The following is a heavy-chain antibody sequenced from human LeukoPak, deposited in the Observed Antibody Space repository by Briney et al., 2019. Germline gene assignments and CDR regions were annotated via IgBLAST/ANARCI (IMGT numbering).Heavy chain of an antibody. D-gene: IGHD1-26*01. CDR2: INPNSGGT. V-gene: IGHV1-2*02. Sequence: ASVKVSCKASGYTFTGYYMHWLRQAPGQGLEWMRWINPNSGGTNYAQKFQGRVTMTRDTSISTAYMELSRLRSDDTAVYHCARRADRYSGSYAYWGQGTLVTVSS. CDR1: GYTFTGYY. J-gene: IGHJ4*02. CDR3: ARRADRYSGSYAY.